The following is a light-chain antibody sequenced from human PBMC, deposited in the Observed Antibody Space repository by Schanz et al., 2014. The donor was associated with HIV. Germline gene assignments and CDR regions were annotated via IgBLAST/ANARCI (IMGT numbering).Light chain of an antibody. CDR2: DVS. J-gene: IGLJ1*01. Sequence: QSALTQPASVSGSPGQSITISCTGTSSDVGAYNHVSWYQQHPGKAPKLMIYDVSNRPSGVSNRFSGSKSGNTASLTVSGLQADDEADYYCSAYAGSNNYVFGSGTKLTVL. CDR3: SAYAGSNNYV. V-gene: IGLV2-14*03. CDR1: SSDVGAYNH.